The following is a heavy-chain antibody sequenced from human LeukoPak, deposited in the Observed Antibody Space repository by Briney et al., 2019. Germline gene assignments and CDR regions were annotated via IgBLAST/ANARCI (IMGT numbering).Heavy chain of an antibody. CDR3: ARGARAAAVPFDY. D-gene: IGHD6-13*01. CDR2: IYYSGST. Sequence: SETLSLTCTVSGGSISSYYRSWIRQPPGKGLEWIGYIYYSGSTNYNPSLKSRVTISVDTSKNQFSLKLSSVTAADTAVYYCARGARAAAVPFDYWGQGTLVTVSS. CDR1: GGSISSYY. V-gene: IGHV4-59*01. J-gene: IGHJ4*02.